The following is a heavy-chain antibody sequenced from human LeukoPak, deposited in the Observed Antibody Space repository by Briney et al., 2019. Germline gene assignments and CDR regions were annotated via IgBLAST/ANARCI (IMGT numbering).Heavy chain of an antibody. J-gene: IGHJ5*02. Sequence: SETLSLTCAVYGGSFSGYYWSWIRQPPGKGLEWIGEINHSGSTYYNPSLKSRVTISVDTSKNQFSLKLSSVTAADTAVYYCARASLIAVFDPWGQGTLVTVSS. D-gene: IGHD6-19*01. CDR1: GGSFSGYY. CDR2: INHSGST. V-gene: IGHV4-34*09. CDR3: ARASLIAVFDP.